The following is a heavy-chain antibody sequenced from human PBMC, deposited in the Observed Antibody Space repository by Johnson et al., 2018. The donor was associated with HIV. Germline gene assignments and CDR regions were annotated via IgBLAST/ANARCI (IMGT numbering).Heavy chain of an antibody. CDR1: GFTFSSYA. J-gene: IGHJ3*02. CDR2: ISYDGSNK. D-gene: IGHD3-22*01. Sequence: QVQLVESGGGVVQPGRSLRLSCAASGFTFSSYAMPWVRQAPGKGLEWVAVISYDGSNKYYADSVKGPFTLSRDNSKNTLYLQMNSLRAEDTAGYYCAKDLYYYDSSGSVGAFDIWGQGTMVTVSS. CDR3: AKDLYYYDSSGSVGAFDI. V-gene: IGHV3-30*04.